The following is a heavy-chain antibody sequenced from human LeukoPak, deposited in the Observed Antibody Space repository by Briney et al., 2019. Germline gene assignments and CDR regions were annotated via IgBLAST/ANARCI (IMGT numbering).Heavy chain of an antibody. J-gene: IGHJ4*02. Sequence: PGGSLRLSCAASGFTFRSYWMRWVRQAPGMGLLWVSRINSDGSSTSYADSVKGRFTISRDNAKNTVYLQMNSLRAEDTAVYYCAREFYVSPYYDSSGYYEGWGQGTLVTVSS. CDR1: GFTFRSYW. CDR3: AREFYVSPYYDSSGYYEG. D-gene: IGHD3-22*01. CDR2: INSDGSST. V-gene: IGHV3-74*01.